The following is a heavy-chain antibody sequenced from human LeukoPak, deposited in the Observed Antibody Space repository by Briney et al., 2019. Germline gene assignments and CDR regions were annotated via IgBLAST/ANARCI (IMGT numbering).Heavy chain of an antibody. CDR3: AKDIEEWSQGFFDY. D-gene: IGHD3-3*01. CDR1: GFTFSNYA. V-gene: IGHV3-23*01. CDR2: ISGSASST. J-gene: IGHJ4*02. Sequence: GGSLRLSCAASGFTFSNYAMSWVRQAPGKGLEWVSAISGSASSTYHADSVKGRFTISRDNSKNTLYLQMNSLRADDTAVYYCAKDIEEWSQGFFDYWGQGTLVTVSS.